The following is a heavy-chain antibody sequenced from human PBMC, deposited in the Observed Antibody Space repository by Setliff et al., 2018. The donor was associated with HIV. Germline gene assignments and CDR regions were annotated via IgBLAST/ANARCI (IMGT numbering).Heavy chain of an antibody. CDR2: IYTSGST. CDR1: GGSISSYY. Sequence: SETLSLTCTVSGGSISSYYWSWIRQPPGKGLEWIGYIYTSGSTNYNPSLKSRVTISVDTSKNQFSLKLSSVTAADTAVYYCARGLSFYDPAGFDYWGQGTLVTVSS. CDR3: ARGLSFYDPAGFDY. D-gene: IGHD3-22*01. J-gene: IGHJ4*02. V-gene: IGHV4-4*09.